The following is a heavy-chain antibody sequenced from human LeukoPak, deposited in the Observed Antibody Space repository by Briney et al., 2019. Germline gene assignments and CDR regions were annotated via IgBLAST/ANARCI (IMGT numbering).Heavy chain of an antibody. J-gene: IGHJ5*02. CDR1: GFTFDDYA. Sequence: GRSLRLSCAASGFTFDDYAMHGVRQAPGKGLEWVSSISWNSDSIGYADSVKGRFTISRDNAKNSLYLQMNSLRAEDTALYYCAKGSGGSCSSGWFDPWGQGTLVTVSS. D-gene: IGHD2-15*01. V-gene: IGHV3-9*01. CDR3: AKGSGGSCSSGWFDP. CDR2: ISWNSDSI.